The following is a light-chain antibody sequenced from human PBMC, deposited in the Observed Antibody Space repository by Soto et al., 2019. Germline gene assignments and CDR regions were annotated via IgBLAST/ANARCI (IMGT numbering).Light chain of an antibody. CDR1: QSVTSNY. CDR3: QQRYNWPIT. Sequence: EIVLTQSPGTLSLSPGERATLSCSASQSVTSNYLAWYQQKPGQAPRLLIYGASNRATGIPARFSGSGSGTDFTLTISSLEPEDFSVYYCQQRYNWPITFGQGTRLEIK. CDR2: GAS. V-gene: IGKV3D-20*02. J-gene: IGKJ5*01.